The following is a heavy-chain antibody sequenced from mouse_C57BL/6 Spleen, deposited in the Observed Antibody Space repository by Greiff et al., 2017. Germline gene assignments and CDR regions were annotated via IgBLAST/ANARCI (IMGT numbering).Heavy chain of an antibody. V-gene: IGHV1-72*01. CDR2: IDPNSGGT. CDR3: ARYYYGSSYGYFDV. CDR1: GYTFTSYW. D-gene: IGHD1-1*01. J-gene: IGHJ1*03. Sequence: VQLQQPGAELVKPGASVKLSCKASGYTFTSYWMHLVKQRPGRGLEWLGRIDPNSGGTKYNEKFKSKATLTVDKPSSTAYMQLSSLTSEDSAVYYCARYYYGSSYGYFDVWGTGTTVTVSS.